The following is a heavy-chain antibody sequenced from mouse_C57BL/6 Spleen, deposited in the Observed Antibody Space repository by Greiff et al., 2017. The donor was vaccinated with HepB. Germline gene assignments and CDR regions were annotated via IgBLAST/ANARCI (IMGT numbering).Heavy chain of an antibody. Sequence: ESGPGLVKPSQSLSLTCSVTGYSITSGYYWNWIRQFPGNKLEWMGYISYDGSNNYNPSLKNRISITRDTSKNQFFLKLNSVTTEDTATYYCARGGGYSDWYFDVWGTGTTVTVSS. CDR1: GYSITSGYY. D-gene: IGHD2-3*01. CDR3: ARGGGYSDWYFDV. J-gene: IGHJ1*03. CDR2: ISYDGSN. V-gene: IGHV3-6*01.